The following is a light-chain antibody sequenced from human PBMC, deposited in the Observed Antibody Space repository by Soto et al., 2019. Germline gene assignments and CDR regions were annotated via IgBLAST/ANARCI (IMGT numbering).Light chain of an antibody. V-gene: IGKV3-20*01. CDR3: QQYGNSPLT. J-gene: IGKJ4*01. CDR2: GAS. CDR1: QSVSSNF. Sequence: ETVLTQSPGTLSSSPGEGATLSCRASQSVSSNFLAWYQQKPGQAPRLLLYGASSRATGIPDRFSGSGSGTDFTLTISRLEPEDFAVYYCQQYGNSPLTFGGGTKVEIK.